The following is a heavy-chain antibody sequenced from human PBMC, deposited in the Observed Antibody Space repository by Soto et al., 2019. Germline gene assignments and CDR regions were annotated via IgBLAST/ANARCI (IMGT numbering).Heavy chain of an antibody. CDR3: ARQGQQQPTKFVF. CDR2: ICYSGST. J-gene: IGHJ4*02. CDR1: GGSIASSIYY. V-gene: IGHV4-39*01. D-gene: IGHD6-13*01. Sequence: PSETLSLTCTVAGGSIASSIYYGGWVRQPPGEGLGWIGSICYSGSTYYTPPLQSRVTISVDTSKNQFSLGRSSVTAADTAVYYWARQGQQQPTKFVFWGPGTLVTVSS.